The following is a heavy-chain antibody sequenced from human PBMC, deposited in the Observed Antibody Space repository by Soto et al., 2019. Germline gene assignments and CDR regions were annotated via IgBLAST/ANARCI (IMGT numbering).Heavy chain of an antibody. CDR3: TSSIISWYCTYYCSLDV. J-gene: IGHJ6*02. Sequence: GGSVRLGCTASGFTLGDYAMSWFRQAPGKGLEWVGFIRSKAYGGTTEYSASVKGRFTISRDDSKSIAYLQMNSLKTEDTAVYYCTSSIISWYCTYYCSLDVSDQGTMVT. CDR1: GFTLGDYA. V-gene: IGHV3-49*03. D-gene: IGHD6-13*01. CDR2: IRSKAYGGTT.